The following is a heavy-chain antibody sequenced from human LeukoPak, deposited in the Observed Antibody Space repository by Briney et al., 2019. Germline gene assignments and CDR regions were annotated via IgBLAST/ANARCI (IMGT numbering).Heavy chain of an antibody. Sequence: GGSLRLSCAASGFTFSSYAMHWVRQAPGQGLEWVAVISYDGSNKYYADSVKGRFTISRDNSKNTLYLQMNSLRAEDTAVYYCARGPHWATFDYWGQGTLVTVSS. CDR1: GFTFSSYA. J-gene: IGHJ4*02. CDR2: ISYDGSNK. CDR3: ARGPHWATFDY. V-gene: IGHV3-30-3*01. D-gene: IGHD3-16*01.